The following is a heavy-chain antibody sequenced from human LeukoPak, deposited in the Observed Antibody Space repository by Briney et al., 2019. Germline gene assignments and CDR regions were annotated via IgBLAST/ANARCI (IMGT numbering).Heavy chain of an antibody. V-gene: IGHV1-46*01. Sequence: GASVKVSCKASGYTFTSYYMHWVRQPPGQGLEWMGIINPSGGSTSYAQKFQGRVTMTRDTSTSTVYMELSSLRSEDTAVYYCARADDSSGWYSFLFDYWGQGTLVTVSS. D-gene: IGHD6-19*01. J-gene: IGHJ4*02. CDR3: ARADDSSGWYSFLFDY. CDR1: GYTFTSYY. CDR2: INPSGGST.